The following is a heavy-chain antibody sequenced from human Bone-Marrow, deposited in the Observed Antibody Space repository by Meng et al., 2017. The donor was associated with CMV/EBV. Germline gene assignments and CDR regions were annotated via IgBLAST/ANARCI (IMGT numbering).Heavy chain of an antibody. Sequence: ESLKISCAASGFTFSSYSMNWVRQAPGKGLEWIGSIYYSGSTYYNPSLKSRVTISVDTSKNQFSLKLSSVTAADTAVYYCARHKGFESCFDYWGQGTLVTVSS. J-gene: IGHJ4*02. D-gene: IGHD3-10*01. CDR1: GFTFSSYSMN. V-gene: IGHV4-39*01. CDR2: IYYSGST. CDR3: ARHKGFESCFDY.